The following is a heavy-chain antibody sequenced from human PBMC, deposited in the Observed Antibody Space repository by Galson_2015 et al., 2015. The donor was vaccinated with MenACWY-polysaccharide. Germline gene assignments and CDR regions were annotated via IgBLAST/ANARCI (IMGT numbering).Heavy chain of an antibody. Sequence: SVKVSCKASGYTSTGYYMHWVRQAPGQGLEWMGRINPNSGGTNYAQKFQGRVTMTRDTSISTAYMELSRLRSDDTAVYYCARDRPSGWVVVAAINAFDIWGQGTMVTVSS. CDR3: ARDRPSGWVVVAAINAFDI. CDR1: GYTSTGYY. CDR2: INPNSGGT. J-gene: IGHJ3*02. V-gene: IGHV1-2*06. D-gene: IGHD2-15*01.